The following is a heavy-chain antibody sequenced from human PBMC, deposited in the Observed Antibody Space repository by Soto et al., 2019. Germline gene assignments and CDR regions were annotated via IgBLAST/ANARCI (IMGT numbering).Heavy chain of an antibody. D-gene: IGHD1-26*01. CDR1: GGSFSGYI. CDR2: INHSGSS. CDR3: TRGLFSGSSYSGSWYYFDS. Sequence: SETLPLTCAVSGGSFSGYIWTWIRQTPGKGLQWIGQINHSGSSIYNPSLKNRVTISTMSNNKFSLELSSVTAADTAVYYCTRGLFSGSSYSGSWYYFDSWGQGTMVTVSS. V-gene: IGHV4-34*01. J-gene: IGHJ4*02.